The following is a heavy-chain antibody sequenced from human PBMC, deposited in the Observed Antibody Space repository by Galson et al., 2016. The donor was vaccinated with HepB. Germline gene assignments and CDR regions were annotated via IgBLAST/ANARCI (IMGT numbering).Heavy chain of an antibody. CDR1: GASVSTNSYY. CDR3: VPGGWYRNDY. CDR2: LYYGGNS. V-gene: IGHV4-39*07. D-gene: IGHD6-19*01. Sequence: SETLSLTCTVSGASVSTNSYYWGWIRQSPGKGLEWIGTLYYGGNSYQNPSLKSRVVVSVDTSKSHFSLKLTSMTAADTAVYFCVPGGWYRNDYWGQGTLVTVSS. J-gene: IGHJ4*02.